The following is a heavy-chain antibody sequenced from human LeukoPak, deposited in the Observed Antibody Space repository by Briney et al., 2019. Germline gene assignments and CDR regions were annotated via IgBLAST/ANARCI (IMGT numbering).Heavy chain of an antibody. CDR3: ARDIYDSSGYSDAFNI. V-gene: IGHV1-18*01. CDR2: ISAYNGNT. Sequence: EASVKVSCKASGYTFTIYGISWVRQAPGQGLEWMGWISAYNGNTNYAQKLQGRVTMTTDTSTSTAYMELRSLRSDDTAVYSCARDIYDSSGYSDAFNIWGQGTMVTVSS. J-gene: IGHJ3*02. D-gene: IGHD3-22*01. CDR1: GYTFTIYG.